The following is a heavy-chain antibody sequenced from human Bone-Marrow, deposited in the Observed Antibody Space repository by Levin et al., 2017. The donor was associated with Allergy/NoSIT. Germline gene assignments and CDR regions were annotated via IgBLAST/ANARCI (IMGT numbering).Heavy chain of an antibody. J-gene: IGHJ6*02. CDR2: ISWNSGSI. CDR1: GFTFDDYA. V-gene: IGHV3-9*01. CDR3: AKAVQLHPYYYCGMDV. D-gene: IGHD5-18*01. Sequence: QPGGSLRLSCAASGFTFDDYAMHWVRQAPGKGLEWVSGISWNSGSIGYADSVKGRFTISRDNAKNSLYLQMNSLRAEDTALYYCAKAVQLHPYYYCGMDVWGQGTTVTVSS.